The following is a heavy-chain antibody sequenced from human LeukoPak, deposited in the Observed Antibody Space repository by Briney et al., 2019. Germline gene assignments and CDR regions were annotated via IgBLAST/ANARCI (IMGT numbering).Heavy chain of an antibody. V-gene: IGHV3-30*04. CDR1: GFTLSNYA. CDR2: ISYDGSNK. CDR3: AKDYGYSSSFYYYYYYMDV. D-gene: IGHD6-13*01. J-gene: IGHJ6*03. Sequence: PGGSLRLSCAASGFTLSNYAMHWVRRAPGNGLEWVTLISYDGSNKYYADSVKGRFTISRDNSKNTLYLQMNSLRAEDTAVYYCAKDYGYSSSFYYYYYYMDVWGKGTTVTISS.